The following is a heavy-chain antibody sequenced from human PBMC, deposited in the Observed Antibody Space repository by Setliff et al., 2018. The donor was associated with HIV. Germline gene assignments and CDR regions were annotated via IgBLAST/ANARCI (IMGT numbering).Heavy chain of an antibody. CDR1: GFSFESHW. Sequence: PGGSLRLSCAASGFSFESHWMHWVRQSPGKGLVWISRISGDGTRTAYADSAKGRFTISRGNAANTLYLQVDGLRGEDSAVYYCVRDRIEGRTVFDTWGLGTLVTVTS. CDR3: VRDRIEGRTVFDT. V-gene: IGHV3-74*01. J-gene: IGHJ4*02. CDR2: ISGDGTRT. D-gene: IGHD2-8*02.